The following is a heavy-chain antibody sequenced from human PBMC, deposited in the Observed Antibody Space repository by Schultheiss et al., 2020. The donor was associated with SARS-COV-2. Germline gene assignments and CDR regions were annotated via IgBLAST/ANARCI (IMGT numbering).Heavy chain of an antibody. CDR2: INHCGST. CDR1: FSAYN. J-gene: IGHJ5*02. Sequence: FSAYNWNWIRQPPGKGLEWIGQINHCGSTNYNPSLKSRVTISVDTSKNQFSLKLSSVTAADTAVYYCARGVLSGKRSVVVIAIRRGWFDPWGQGTLVTVSS. D-gene: IGHD2-21*01. V-gene: IGHV4-34*01. CDR3: ARGVLSGKRSVVVIAIRRGWFDP.